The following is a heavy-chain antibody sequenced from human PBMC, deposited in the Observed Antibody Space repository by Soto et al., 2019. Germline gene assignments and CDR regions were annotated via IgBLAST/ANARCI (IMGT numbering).Heavy chain of an antibody. CDR1: GYSFTSYW. J-gene: IGHJ6*03. CDR2: IYPGDSDT. D-gene: IGHD3-10*01. Sequence: GESLKISCKGSGYSFTSYWIGWVRQMPGKGLEWMGIIYPGDSDTRYSPSFQGQVTISADKSISTAYLQWSSLKASDTAMYYCASRVRGEAYYYYMDVWGKGTTVTVSS. CDR3: ASRVRGEAYYYYMDV. V-gene: IGHV5-51*01.